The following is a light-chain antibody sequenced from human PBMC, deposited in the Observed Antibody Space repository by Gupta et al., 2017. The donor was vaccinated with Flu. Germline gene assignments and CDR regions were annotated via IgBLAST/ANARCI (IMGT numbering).Light chain of an antibody. CDR2: GES. CDR1: QSVSSN. V-gene: IGKV3-15*01. Sequence: EIVMTQSPATLSVSPGERATLSCRASQSVSSNLAWYQQKPRQAPRLLIYGESTRDTGIPARFSGSGCGKEFTLTISSRQSEDFAVYYCQQNNNWPLVIFGQGTKLEIK. CDR3: QQNNNWPLVI. J-gene: IGKJ2*01.